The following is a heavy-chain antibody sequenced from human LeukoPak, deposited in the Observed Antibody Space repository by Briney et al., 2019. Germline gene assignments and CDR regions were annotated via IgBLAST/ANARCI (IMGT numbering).Heavy chain of an antibody. CDR3: AREGY. CDR1: GYTFTGYY. V-gene: IGHV1-69*05. J-gene: IGHJ4*02. CDR2: IIPIFGTA. Sequence: GASVKVSCKASGYTFTGYYMHWVRQAPGQGLEWMGRIIPIFGTANYAQKFQGRVTITTDESTSTAYMELSSLRSEDTAVYYCAREGYWGQGTLVTVSS.